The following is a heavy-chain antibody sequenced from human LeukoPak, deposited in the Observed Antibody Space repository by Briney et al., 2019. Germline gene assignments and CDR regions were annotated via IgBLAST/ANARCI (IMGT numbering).Heavy chain of an antibody. J-gene: IGHJ5*02. Sequence: SETLSLTCTVSGYSISSGYYWGWIRQPPGKGLEWIGSIYHSGSTYYNPSLKSRVTISVDTSKNQFSLKLSSVTAADTAVYYCAVNYDSSGYPLGWFDPWGQGTLVTVSS. D-gene: IGHD3-22*01. CDR1: GYSISSGYY. V-gene: IGHV4-38-2*02. CDR3: AVNYDSSGYPLGWFDP. CDR2: IYHSGST.